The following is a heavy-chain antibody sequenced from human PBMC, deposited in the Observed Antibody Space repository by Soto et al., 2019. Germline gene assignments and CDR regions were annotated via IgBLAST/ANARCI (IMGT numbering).Heavy chain of an antibody. CDR3: ARPDGGSYHSNQHYHCASDV. Sequence: ASVKVSCKVSGGVFRRYAISWVRQAPGQGLEWLGGIVPIFGTTNYAQKFQGRVTIVADESTSTAYMDLSSLRSDDTAVYYCARPDGGSYHSNQHYHCASDVWGQGTTVTVSS. CDR1: GGVFRRYA. D-gene: IGHD3-16*02. J-gene: IGHJ6*02. CDR2: IVPIFGTT. V-gene: IGHV1-69*13.